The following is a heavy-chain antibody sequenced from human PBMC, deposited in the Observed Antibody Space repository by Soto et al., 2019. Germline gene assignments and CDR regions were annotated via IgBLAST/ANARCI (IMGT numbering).Heavy chain of an antibody. Sequence: PVGSLRLSCAASGFMFSTTDMSWVRQAPGKGLEWVTTIEGSGTITYYADSVRGRFTISRDNSKNTVYLQMDSLTADDTAVYYCVKNSGGFNSWGQGTPVTVSS. V-gene: IGHV3-23*01. CDR2: IEGSGTIT. J-gene: IGHJ5*01. D-gene: IGHD3-10*01. CDR1: GFMFSTTD. CDR3: VKNSGGFNS.